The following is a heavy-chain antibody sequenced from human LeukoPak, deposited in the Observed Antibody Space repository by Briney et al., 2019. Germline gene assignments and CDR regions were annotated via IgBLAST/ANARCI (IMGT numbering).Heavy chain of an antibody. CDR1: GFTFDDYI. CDR2: ISWDGVTT. V-gene: IGHV3-43*01. CDR3: ARVEASGYDYGAFDY. J-gene: IGHJ4*02. D-gene: IGHD5-12*01. Sequence: QSGGSLRLSCAASGFTFDDYIMHWVRQAPGKGLEWVSLISWDGVTTYYVDSVKGRFTISRDNAKNSLYLQMNSLRAEDTAVYYCARVEASGYDYGAFDYWGQGTLVTVSS.